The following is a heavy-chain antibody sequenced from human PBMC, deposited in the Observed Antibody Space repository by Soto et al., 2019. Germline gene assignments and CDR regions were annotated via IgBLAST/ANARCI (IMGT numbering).Heavy chain of an antibody. D-gene: IGHD6-19*01. Sequence: QVQLVESGGGVVQPGRSLRLSCAASGFTFSSYAMHWVRQAPGKGREGVAVISYDGSNKYYADSVKGRFTISRDNSKNTLYLQMNSLRAEDTAVYYCARCGLYSSGWSGADWFDPWGQGTLVTVSS. V-gene: IGHV3-30-3*01. CDR1: GFTFSSYA. J-gene: IGHJ5*02. CDR2: ISYDGSNK. CDR3: ARCGLYSSGWSGADWFDP.